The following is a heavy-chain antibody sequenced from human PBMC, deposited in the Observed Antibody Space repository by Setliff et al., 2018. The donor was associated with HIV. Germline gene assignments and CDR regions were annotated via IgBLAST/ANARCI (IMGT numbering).Heavy chain of an antibody. Sequence: GASVKVSCKASGYTFTTYPMHWVRQAPGQGLEWMGRVDPEDGETIYAEKFQGRVTITADTSTDTAYMELSSLRSEDTAVYYCATVGGKTNPVDYWGQGTLVTVSS. D-gene: IGHD1-26*01. CDR1: GYTFTTYP. CDR2: VDPEDGET. V-gene: IGHV1-69-2*01. CDR3: ATVGGKTNPVDY. J-gene: IGHJ4*02.